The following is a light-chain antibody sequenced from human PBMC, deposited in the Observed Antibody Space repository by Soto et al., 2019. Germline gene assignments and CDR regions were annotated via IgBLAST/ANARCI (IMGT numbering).Light chain of an antibody. J-gene: IGKJ5*01. CDR1: QSVSSSY. Sequence: ILLTHSPATLTLSPVASATLSCGASQSVSSSYVAWYQHRPGRAPRLLIHDAASRATGIPDRFSGTKSGTDFTLTIRRLEPEDAAVYYCQQYGSSPITFGQGTRLEIK. V-gene: IGKV3D-20*01. CDR3: QQYGSSPIT. CDR2: DAA.